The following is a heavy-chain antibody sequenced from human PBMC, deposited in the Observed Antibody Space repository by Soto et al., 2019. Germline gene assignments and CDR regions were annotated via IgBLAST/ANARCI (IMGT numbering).Heavy chain of an antibody. D-gene: IGHD6-6*01. CDR2: ISSSSSYI. CDR3: ARDLRIAARGLYYYYGMDV. Sequence: PGGSLRLSCAASGFTFSSYSMHWVRQAPGKGLEWVSSISSSSSYIYYADSVKGRFTISRDNAKNSLYLQMNSLRAEDTAVYYCARDLRIAARGLYYYYGMDVWGQGTTVTVSS. J-gene: IGHJ6*02. CDR1: GFTFSSYS. V-gene: IGHV3-21*01.